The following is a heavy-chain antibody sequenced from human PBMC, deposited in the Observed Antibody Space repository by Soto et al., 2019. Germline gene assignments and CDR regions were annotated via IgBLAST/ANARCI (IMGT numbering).Heavy chain of an antibody. CDR1: GFSLSTSGVG. Sequence: QITLKESGPTLVKPTQTLTLTCTFSGFSLSTSGVGVGWIRQPPGKALEWLALIYWDDDKRYSPSLKSRLTITKDTSKNQVVLTMTNMDPVDTAPYYCAHRPSYCSGGSCYSGFDYWGQGTLVTVSS. CDR3: AHRPSYCSGGSCYSGFDY. CDR2: IYWDDDK. V-gene: IGHV2-5*02. J-gene: IGHJ4*02. D-gene: IGHD2-15*01.